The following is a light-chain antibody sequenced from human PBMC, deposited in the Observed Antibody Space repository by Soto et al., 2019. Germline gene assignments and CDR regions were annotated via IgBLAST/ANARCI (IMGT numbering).Light chain of an antibody. Sequence: EIVLTQSPATLSLSRGERATLSCRAIQSISVTYLAWYQQKPVQAPRLLLYGASTRATGIPVRFSGSGSGTDFTLTISSLEPEDFAVYYCQQRSNWPPITFGQGTRLEI. CDR1: QSISVTY. V-gene: IGKV3-11*01. CDR2: GAS. CDR3: QQRSNWPPIT. J-gene: IGKJ5*01.